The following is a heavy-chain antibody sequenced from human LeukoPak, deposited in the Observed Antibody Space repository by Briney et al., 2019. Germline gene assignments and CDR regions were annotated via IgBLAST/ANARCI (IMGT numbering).Heavy chain of an antibody. CDR1: GFTFDDYA. Sequence: PGRSLRLSCAASGFTFDDYAMHWVRQAPGKGLEWVSGISWNSGSIGYADSVKGRFTISRDNAKNSLYLQMNSLRAEDTALYYCGKGNDYGGNDFDYWGQGTLVTVSS. CDR2: ISWNSGSI. D-gene: IGHD4-23*01. J-gene: IGHJ4*02. V-gene: IGHV3-9*01. CDR3: GKGNDYGGNDFDY.